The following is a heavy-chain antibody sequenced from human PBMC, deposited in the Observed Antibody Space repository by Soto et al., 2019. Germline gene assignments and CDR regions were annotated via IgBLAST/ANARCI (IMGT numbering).Heavy chain of an antibody. CDR2: IYPGDSDT. Sequence: GESLKISCKGSGYRFSSYWIAWVRQMPGKGLEWMGIIYPGDSDTIYSPSFQGQVTFSADKSTSTAYLQWSSLKASDTAMYYCARQGSNGAYYYYGMDVWGQGTAVTVSS. CDR1: GYRFSSYW. J-gene: IGHJ6*02. V-gene: IGHV5-51*01. D-gene: IGHD2-8*01. CDR3: ARQGSNGAYYYYGMDV.